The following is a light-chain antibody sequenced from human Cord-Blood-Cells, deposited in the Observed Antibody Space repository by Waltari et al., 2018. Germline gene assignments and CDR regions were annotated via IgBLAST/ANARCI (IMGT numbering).Light chain of an antibody. CDR1: SSDVGGYNY. J-gene: IGLJ2*01. Sequence: PGQSITISCTGTSSDVGGYNYVSWYQQHPGKAPQLMIYEVSNRPSGLSNRFSGSKSGNTASLTISGLQAEDDADYYCSSYTSSSTLYVVFGGGTKLTVL. CDR3: SSYTSSSTLYVV. CDR2: EVS. V-gene: IGLV2-14*01.